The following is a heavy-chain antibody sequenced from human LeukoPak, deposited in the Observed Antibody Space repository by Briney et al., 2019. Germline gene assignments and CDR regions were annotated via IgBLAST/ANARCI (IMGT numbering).Heavy chain of an antibody. CDR3: ARVVSSSVWVIDY. Sequence: GGSLRLSCAASGFTFSSYWMHWVRQAPWKGLVWVSRINSDGSSTSYADSVKGRFTISRDNAKNTLYLQMNSLTADDTAVYFCARVVSSSVWVIDYWGQGTLVTVSS. V-gene: IGHV3-74*01. J-gene: IGHJ4*02. CDR1: GFTFSSYW. CDR2: INSDGSST. D-gene: IGHD6-13*01.